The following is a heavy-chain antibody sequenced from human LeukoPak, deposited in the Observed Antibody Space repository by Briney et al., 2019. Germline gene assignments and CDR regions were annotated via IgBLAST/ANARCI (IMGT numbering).Heavy chain of an antibody. CDR1: GFTFSSYA. CDR2: ISYDGSNK. CDR3: ARVGNIVATIGEFDP. D-gene: IGHD5-12*01. Sequence: GRSLRLSCAASGFTFSSYAMHWVRQAPGKGLEWVAVISYDGSNKYYADSEKGRFTISRDNSKNTLYLQMNSLRAEDTAVYYCARVGNIVATIGEFDPWGQGTLVTVSS. V-gene: IGHV3-30*04. J-gene: IGHJ5*02.